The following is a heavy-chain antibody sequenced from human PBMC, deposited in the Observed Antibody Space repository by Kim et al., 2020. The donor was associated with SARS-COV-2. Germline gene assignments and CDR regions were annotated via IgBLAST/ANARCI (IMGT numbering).Heavy chain of an antibody. Sequence: YAQTFQGRVTITRERAATTAYMELSSLTSKDTAVYYCAREGSGSYNWFDPWGQGTLVTVSS. J-gene: IGHJ5*02. D-gene: IGHD3-10*01. CDR3: AREGSGSYNWFDP. V-gene: IGHV1-3*01.